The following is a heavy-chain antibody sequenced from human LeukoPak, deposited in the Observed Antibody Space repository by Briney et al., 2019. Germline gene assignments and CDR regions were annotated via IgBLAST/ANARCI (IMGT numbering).Heavy chain of an antibody. V-gene: IGHV3-49*04. J-gene: IGHJ4*02. CDR3: TRLIDPITMVSSY. CDR1: GITVDDYA. Sequence: PLRPRRLSSTASGITVDDYAISLVRQAPGKRLKWVGFIRSKAYGGTTEYAASVKGRFTISRDDSKSIAYLQMNSLKTEDTAVYYCTRLIDPITMVSSYWGQGTLVTVSS. CDR2: IRSKAYGGTT. D-gene: IGHD3-10*01.